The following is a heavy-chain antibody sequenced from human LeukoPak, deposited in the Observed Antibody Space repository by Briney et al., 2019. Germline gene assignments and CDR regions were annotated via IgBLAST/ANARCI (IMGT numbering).Heavy chain of an antibody. CDR2: ITGSGGST. V-gene: IGHV3-23*01. D-gene: IGHD4-11*01. J-gene: IGHJ4*02. CDR1: GFTFNSFG. CDR3: AKWRVKDYSNFNVRYYFDY. Sequence: GGSLRLSCAASGFTFNSFGMSWVRQAPGKGLEWVSAITGSGGSTYYADSVKGRSTISRVNSKNTLYLQMNSLRAEDTAVYYCAKWRVKDYSNFNVRYYFDYWGQGTLVTVSS.